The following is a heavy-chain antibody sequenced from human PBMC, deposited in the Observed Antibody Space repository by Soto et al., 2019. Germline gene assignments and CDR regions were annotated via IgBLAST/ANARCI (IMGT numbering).Heavy chain of an antibody. CDR2: ISYDGSNK. CDR3: AAGVPAAMSYYYYGMEI. Sequence: SGGSLRLSCAASGFTFSSYGMHWVRQAPGKGLEWVAVISYDGSNKYYADFVKGRFTISRDNSKNTLHLQMNSLRAEDPAVYSCAAGVPAAMSYYYYGMEIWGQGTTVTV. D-gene: IGHD2-2*01. CDR1: GFTFSSYG. V-gene: IGHV3-30*03. J-gene: IGHJ6*01.